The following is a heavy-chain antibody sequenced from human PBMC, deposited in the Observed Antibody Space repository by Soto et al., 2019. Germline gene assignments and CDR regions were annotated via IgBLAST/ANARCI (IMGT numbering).Heavy chain of an antibody. CDR2: IIPIFGTA. Sequence: QVQLVQSGAEVKKPGSSVKVSCKASGGTFSSYAISWVRQAPGQGLEWMGGIIPIFGTANYAQKFQGRVTITADESTSTAYMELSSLRSEDTAVYYCAGDRGRSSGWYVYYGMDVWGQGTTVTVSS. J-gene: IGHJ6*02. V-gene: IGHV1-69*12. D-gene: IGHD6-19*01. CDR3: AGDRGRSSGWYVYYGMDV. CDR1: GGTFSSYA.